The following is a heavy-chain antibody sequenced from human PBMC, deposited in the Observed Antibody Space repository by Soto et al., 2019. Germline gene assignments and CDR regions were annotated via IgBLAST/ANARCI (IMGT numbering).Heavy chain of an antibody. V-gene: IGHV4-4*07. Sequence: WETLSLTCTVSGASMNSYHWSWIRQPAGKGLEWIGHIHSSGSTDYNPSLKSRVTMSVDTSKNQFSLRLMSLTPADTAVYYCARDQGVAAAGITWFDPWGQGSLVIVSS. D-gene: IGHD6-13*01. CDR3: ARDQGVAAAGITWFDP. J-gene: IGHJ5*02. CDR2: IHSSGST. CDR1: GASMNSYH.